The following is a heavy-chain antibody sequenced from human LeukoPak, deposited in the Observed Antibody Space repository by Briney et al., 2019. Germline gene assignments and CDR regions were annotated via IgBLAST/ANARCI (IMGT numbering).Heavy chain of an antibody. V-gene: IGHV1-18*01. Sequence: GASVKVSCKASGYTFTTYGISWVRQAPGHGLEWMGWISTFNGHTNYAQSRQDRVTMTTDTSTSTVYMELSSLISDDTAVYYCARVDTVNYYYYMDVWGKETPVTVSS. CDR3: ARVDTVNYYYYMDV. CDR1: GYTFTTYG. J-gene: IGHJ6*03. CDR2: ISTFNGHT. D-gene: IGHD5-18*01.